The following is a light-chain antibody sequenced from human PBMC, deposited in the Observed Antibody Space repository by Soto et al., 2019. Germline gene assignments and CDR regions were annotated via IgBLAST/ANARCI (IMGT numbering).Light chain of an antibody. Sequence: QSVLTQPASVSGSPGQSITISCTGTSSDVGGYNYVSWYQQLPGKAPKLRIYEVSNRPSGVSNRFSGSKSGNTASPTISGLQAEDEADYYCSSYTSSSTRVFGTGTKVAGL. CDR1: SSDVGGYNY. CDR2: EVS. J-gene: IGLJ1*01. CDR3: SSYTSSSTRV. V-gene: IGLV2-14*01.